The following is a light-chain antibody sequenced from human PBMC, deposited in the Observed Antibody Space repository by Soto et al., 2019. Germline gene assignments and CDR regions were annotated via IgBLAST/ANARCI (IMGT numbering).Light chain of an antibody. Sequence: QSVLTQSPSASGTPGQRVTVSCSGSSSNIGTNYVYWYQQLPGTAPKVLIYSTDKRPSGVPDRFSGSKSGTSASLAISGLRSEDEADYYCAAWDDSRSGRVFGGGTKLTVL. CDR1: SSNIGTNY. CDR2: STD. CDR3: AAWDDSRSGRV. J-gene: IGLJ3*02. V-gene: IGLV1-47*01.